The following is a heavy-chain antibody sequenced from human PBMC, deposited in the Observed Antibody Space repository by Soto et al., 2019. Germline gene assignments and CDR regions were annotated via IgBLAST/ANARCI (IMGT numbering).Heavy chain of an antibody. V-gene: IGHV6-1*01. J-gene: IGHJ3*02. D-gene: IGHD5-12*01. CDR3: ARGWLQSGFDI. CDR2: TYYRSKWYN. Sequence: SQTLSLTCAISGDSVSSNSAVWNWIRQSPSRGLEWLGRTYYRSKWYNDYAVSVKSRITINPDTSKYQFSLQLNSVTPEDTAVYYCARGWLQSGFDIWGQGTMVTVSS. CDR1: GDSVSSNSAV.